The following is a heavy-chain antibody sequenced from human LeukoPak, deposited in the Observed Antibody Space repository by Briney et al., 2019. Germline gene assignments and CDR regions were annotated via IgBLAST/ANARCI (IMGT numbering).Heavy chain of an antibody. CDR2: IKQDGSEK. CDR1: GLTFSSYA. D-gene: IGHD1-14*01. CDR3: ARKTGDC. Sequence: PGGSLRLSCAASGLTFSSYAMGWVRQAPGTGLEWVANIKQDGSEKYYVDSVKGRFTISRDNAKNSLYLQMNSLRVEDTAVYYCARKTGDCWGQGTLVIVSS. V-gene: IGHV3-7*01. J-gene: IGHJ4*02.